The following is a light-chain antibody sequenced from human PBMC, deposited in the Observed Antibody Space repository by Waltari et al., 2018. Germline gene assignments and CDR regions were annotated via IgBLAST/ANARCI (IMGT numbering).Light chain of an antibody. CDR3: QHYVRLPAT. CDR1: QSVSRA. J-gene: IGKJ1*01. CDR2: GAS. Sequence: EIVLTQSPGSLSSSPGERVTLSCRASQSVSRALAWYQQKPGQAPRLLIFGASNRATGIPDRFSCSGSETDFSLTISRLEPEDFAVYYCQHYVRLPATFGRGTKVEIK. V-gene: IGKV3-20*01.